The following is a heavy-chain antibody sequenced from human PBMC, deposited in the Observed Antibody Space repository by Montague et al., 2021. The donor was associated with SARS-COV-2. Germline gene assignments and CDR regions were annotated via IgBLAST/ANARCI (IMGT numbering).Heavy chain of an antibody. CDR2: VSHTGST. D-gene: IGHD2-15*01. V-gene: IGHV4-59*12. CDR1: GGSFSPYY. Sequence: SETLSLTCSVSGGSFSPYYWAWIRQTPRKGLEWIGYVSHTGSTNYNPSLQSRLSMFVDTSKSQFSLELSSVTAADTAIYYCARFRIWHHLYGMDAWGQGTPVTVSS. CDR3: ARFRIWHHLYGMDA. J-gene: IGHJ6*02.